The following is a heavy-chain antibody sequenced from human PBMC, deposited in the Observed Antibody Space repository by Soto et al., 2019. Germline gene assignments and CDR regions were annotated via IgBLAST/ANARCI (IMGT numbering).Heavy chain of an antibody. Sequence: EVQLVESGGGLVNPGGSLRLSCAASGFIFTNAWMSWVRQGPGKGLEWVGRIKSKADGGTTEYAAPVKGRFTISRDDSKNTLYLQMNSLETEDTAVYYCTAGKIGSAGTANPDFWGQGTLVSVSS. V-gene: IGHV3-15*01. CDR3: TAGKIGSAGTANPDF. J-gene: IGHJ4*02. CDR2: IKSKADGGTT. CDR1: GFIFTNAW. D-gene: IGHD6-13*01.